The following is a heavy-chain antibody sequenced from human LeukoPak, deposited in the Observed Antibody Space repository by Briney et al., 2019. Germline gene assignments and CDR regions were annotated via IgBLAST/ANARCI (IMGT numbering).Heavy chain of an antibody. CDR1: GFTFGNYW. V-gene: IGHV3-7*03. J-gene: IGHJ3*02. D-gene: IGHD3-16*02. CDR3: ARVHDYVWGSYPEKEYAFDI. CDR2: IKQDGSEK. Sequence: GGSLRLSCAASGFTFGNYWMSWVRQAPGKGLEWVANIKQDGSEKYYVDSVKGQFTISRDNAKNSLYLQMNSLRAEDTAVYYCARVHDYVWGSYPEKEYAFDIWGQGTMVTVSS.